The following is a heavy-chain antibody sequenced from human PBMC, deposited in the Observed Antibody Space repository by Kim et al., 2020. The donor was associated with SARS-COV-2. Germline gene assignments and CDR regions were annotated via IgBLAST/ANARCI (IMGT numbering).Heavy chain of an antibody. CDR3: AKDQGSGYYEIDY. J-gene: IGHJ4*02. D-gene: IGHD3-22*01. V-gene: IGHV3-23*01. CDR1: GFTFSSYA. CDR2: ISGSGGGT. Sequence: GGSLRLSCAASGFTFSSYAMSWVRQAPGKGLEWVSAISGSGGGTYYADSVKGRFTISRDNSKNTLYLQMNSLRAEDTAVYYCAKDQGSGYYEIDYWGQGTLVTVSS.